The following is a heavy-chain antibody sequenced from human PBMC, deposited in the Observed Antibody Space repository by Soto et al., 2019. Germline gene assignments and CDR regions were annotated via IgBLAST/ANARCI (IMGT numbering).Heavy chain of an antibody. V-gene: IGHV3-33*01. CDR2: LWAGGNYA. D-gene: IGHD6-13*01. CDR3: ARDAQQLANYGMDV. CDR1: GFHLSSHG. Sequence: QVQLVESGGNVVQPGRSLRLSCAASGFHLSSHGMHWVRQAPGKGLEGVAHLWAGGNYAYYAYSVKGRFTISSDQSKNTLYLQMNSREAEDTAVYDCARDAQQLANYGMDVGGQGTTVTVSS. J-gene: IGHJ6*02.